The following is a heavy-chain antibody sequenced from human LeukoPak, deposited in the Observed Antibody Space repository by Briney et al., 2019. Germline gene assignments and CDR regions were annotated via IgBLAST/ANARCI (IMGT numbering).Heavy chain of an antibody. Sequence: SETLSLTCTVSGGSISSSSYYWGWIRQPPGKGLEWIGSIYYSGSTYYNPSLKSRVTISVDTSKNQFSLKLSSVTAADTAVYDCARLKIRDGAYYYDFWSGYHYYFDYWGQGTLVTVSS. J-gene: IGHJ4*02. V-gene: IGHV4-39*01. D-gene: IGHD3-3*01. CDR1: GGSISSSSYY. CDR2: IYYSGST. CDR3: ARLKIRDGAYYYDFWSGYHYYFDY.